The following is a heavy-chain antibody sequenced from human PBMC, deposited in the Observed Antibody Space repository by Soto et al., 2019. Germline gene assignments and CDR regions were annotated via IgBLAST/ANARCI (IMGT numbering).Heavy chain of an antibody. J-gene: IGHJ5*02. CDR2: IYYSGST. CDR1: GGSISSSSYY. D-gene: IGHD5-18*01. Sequence: PLETLSLTCTVSGGSISSSSYYWGWIRQPPGKGLEWIGSIYYSGSTYYNPSLKSRVTISVDTSKNQFSLKLSSVTAADTAVYYCARYSYGTFDPWGQGTLVTAPQ. CDR3: ARYSYGTFDP. V-gene: IGHV4-39*01.